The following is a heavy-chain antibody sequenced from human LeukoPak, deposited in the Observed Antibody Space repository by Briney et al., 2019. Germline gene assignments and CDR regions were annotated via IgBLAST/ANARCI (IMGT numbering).Heavy chain of an antibody. D-gene: IGHD6-13*01. Sequence: AGGSLRLSCAASGFTFSSYGMHWVRQAPGKGLEWVAFIRYDGSNKYYADSVKGRFTISRDNSKNTLYLQMNSLRAEDTAVYYCAKLQSRQLVYFDYWGQGTLVTVSS. V-gene: IGHV3-30*02. J-gene: IGHJ4*02. CDR3: AKLQSRQLVYFDY. CDR2: IRYDGSNK. CDR1: GFTFSSYG.